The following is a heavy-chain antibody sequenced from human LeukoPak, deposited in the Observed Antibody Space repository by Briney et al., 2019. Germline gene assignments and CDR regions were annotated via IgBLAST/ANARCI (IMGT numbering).Heavy chain of an antibody. CDR1: GYSFTSYW. D-gene: IGHD2-15*01. CDR2: IYPGDSDT. Sequence: GESLKISCKGSGYSFTSYWIGWVRQMPGKGLEWMGIIYPGDSDTRYSPSFQGQVTISADKSISTAYLQWSSLKVSDTAMYYCARPNCSGGSCYDVIFDYWGQGTLVTVSS. V-gene: IGHV5-51*01. J-gene: IGHJ4*02. CDR3: ARPNCSGGSCYDVIFDY.